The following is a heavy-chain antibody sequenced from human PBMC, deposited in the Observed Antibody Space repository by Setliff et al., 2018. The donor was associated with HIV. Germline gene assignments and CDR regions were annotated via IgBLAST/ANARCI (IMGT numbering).Heavy chain of an antibody. Sequence: GESLKISCAASGFTFSSYWMHWVRQLPGKGLVWVSSMNSDGSRTTYADSVKGRFTISRDNAKKMLYVQMNSLRAEDTAVYYCARPMEIGRHPVAGRRDAFDIWGQGTMVTVSS. J-gene: IGHJ3*02. CDR1: GFTFSSYW. D-gene: IGHD6-19*01. CDR2: MNSDGSRT. CDR3: ARPMEIGRHPVAGRRDAFDI. V-gene: IGHV3-74*03.